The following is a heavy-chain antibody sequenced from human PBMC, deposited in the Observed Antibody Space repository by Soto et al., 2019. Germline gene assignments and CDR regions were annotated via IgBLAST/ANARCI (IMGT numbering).Heavy chain of an antibody. CDR3: ARDGGYCSGSTCFLTREIDY. V-gene: IGHV3-33*01. CDR1: GLTFSNHG. CDR2: IWYDGSNQ. D-gene: IGHD2-15*01. J-gene: IGHJ4*02. Sequence: QVQLVESGGGVPQPGRTLRLSCAASGLTFSNHGMHWVRQAPGKALEWVAVIWYDGSNQYYGDSVKGRFTISRDNSRNTLYLQMNSLRAEDTAVYYCARDGGYCSGSTCFLTREIDYWGQGTLVTVSS.